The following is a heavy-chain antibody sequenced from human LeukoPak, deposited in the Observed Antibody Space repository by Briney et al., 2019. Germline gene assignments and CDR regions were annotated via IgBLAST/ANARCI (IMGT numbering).Heavy chain of an antibody. D-gene: IGHD3-22*01. CDR2: ISGRSDST. J-gene: IGHJ3*02. CDR1: GFTFSNYG. V-gene: IGHV3-23*01. CDR3: AKASGYYYDSSGYYLGAFDI. Sequence: PGGPLRLSCAASGFTFSNYGMNWVRQAPGKGLEWVSTISGRSDSTYYADSVKGRFTISRDNSKDTLYLQLNYLRAEDTAVYYCAKASGYYYDSSGYYLGAFDIWGPRTMVTVSS.